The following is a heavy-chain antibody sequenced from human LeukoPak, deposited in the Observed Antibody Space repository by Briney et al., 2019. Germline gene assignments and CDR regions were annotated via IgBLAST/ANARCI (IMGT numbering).Heavy chain of an antibody. D-gene: IGHD2-2*01. CDR2: ISSSGSTI. V-gene: IGHV3-11*01. CDR1: GFTFSDYY. Sequence: GGSLRLSCAASGFTFSDYYMSWIRQAPGKGLEWVSYISSSGSTIYYADSVKGRFTISRDNAKNSLYLQMNSLRAEDTAVYYCARDTALCSSTSCYGYYYYGMDVWGQGTTVTVSS. CDR3: ARDTALCSSTSCYGYYYYGMDV. J-gene: IGHJ6*02.